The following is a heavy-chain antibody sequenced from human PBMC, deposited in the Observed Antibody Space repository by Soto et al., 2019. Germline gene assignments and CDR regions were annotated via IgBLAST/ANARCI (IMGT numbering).Heavy chain of an antibody. D-gene: IGHD3-16*01. CDR3: ARQGGRRTYYYYFGMDV. J-gene: IGHJ6*02. Sequence: EVQLVESGGGLVQPGGSLRLSCTASGFTFSSYWMSWVRQAPGKGLEWLANIKHDGSEKNYVDSVKCRLTISTDNAKNAVFLQMNSLRAEDTSVYYCARQGGRRTYYYYFGMDVWGQGTTVTVSS. CDR2: IKHDGSEK. CDR1: GFTFSSYW. V-gene: IGHV3-7*01.